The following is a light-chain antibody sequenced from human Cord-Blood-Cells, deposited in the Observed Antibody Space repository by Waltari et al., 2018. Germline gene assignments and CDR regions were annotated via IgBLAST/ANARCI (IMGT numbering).Light chain of an antibody. V-gene: IGLV2-11*01. CDR2: DVS. CDR3: CSYAGSYTRWV. J-gene: IGLJ3*02. CDR1: SSDVGGYNY. Sequence: QSALTQPRSVSGSPGQSVPISCTGTSSDVGGYNYVSWYQQHPGKAPKLMIYDVSKRPSGVPDRFSGSKSGNTASLTISGLQAEDEADYYCCSYAGSYTRWVFGGGTKLTVL.